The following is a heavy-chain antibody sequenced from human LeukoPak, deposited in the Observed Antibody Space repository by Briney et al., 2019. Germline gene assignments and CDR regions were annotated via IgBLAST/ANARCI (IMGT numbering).Heavy chain of an antibody. J-gene: IGHJ3*02. CDR1: GYSISSGYY. Sequence: SETLSHTCAVSGYSISSGYYWGWIRQPPGKGLEWIGSIYHSGSTYYNPSLKSRVTISVDTSKNQFSLKLSSVTAADTAVYYCASTLSIAAAGTIAFDIWGQGTMVTVSS. CDR2: IYHSGST. V-gene: IGHV4-38-2*01. D-gene: IGHD6-13*01. CDR3: ASTLSIAAAGTIAFDI.